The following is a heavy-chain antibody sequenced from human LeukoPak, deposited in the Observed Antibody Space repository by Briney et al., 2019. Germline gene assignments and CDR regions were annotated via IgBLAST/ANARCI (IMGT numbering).Heavy chain of an antibody. CDR2: INPSSGSA. CDR3: ATTLGDCTGGTCYSSHY. J-gene: IGHJ4*02. V-gene: IGHV1-46*01. D-gene: IGHD2-15*01. Sequence: PVASVKVSCKASGGTFSSYAISWVRQAPGQGLEWMGIINPSSGSAGYAQMLQGRVSMTRDTSTSTVYMELSSLRSEDTAIYYCATTLGDCTGGTCYSSHYWGQGTLVTVSS. CDR1: GGTFSSYA.